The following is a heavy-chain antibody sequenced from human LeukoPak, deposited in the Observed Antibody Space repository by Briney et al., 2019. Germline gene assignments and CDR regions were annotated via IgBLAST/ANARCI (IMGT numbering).Heavy chain of an antibody. D-gene: IGHD5-24*01. J-gene: IGHJ4*02. CDR2: IKQEGSEK. Sequence: GGSLRLSCAASGFNFSSYWISWVRQAPGKGLEWVANIKQEGSEKYYVDSVKGRFTISRDKDKKSMYLQMNSLRAEDTAVYYCARSRDGDDYGDYWGKGTLVTVSS. CDR1: GFNFSSYW. CDR3: ARSRDGDDYGDY. V-gene: IGHV3-7*01.